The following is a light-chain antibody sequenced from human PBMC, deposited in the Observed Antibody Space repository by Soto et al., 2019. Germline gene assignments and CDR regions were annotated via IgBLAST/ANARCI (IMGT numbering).Light chain of an antibody. CDR1: SSDGGNYKD. V-gene: IGLV2-14*01. Sequence: QSVLSPVASVSGCPGHSITMCCTGTSSDGGNYKDVLCYQQHPGNAPKLMIYEVSNRPSAVSNRFFGSKSGNTASLTISGLQAEDETDYYCFSYTSSGTYVFGSGTKVTVL. CDR2: EVS. J-gene: IGLJ1*01. CDR3: FSYTSSGTYV.